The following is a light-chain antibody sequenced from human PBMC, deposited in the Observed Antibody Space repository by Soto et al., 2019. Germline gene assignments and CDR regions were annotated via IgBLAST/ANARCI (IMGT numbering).Light chain of an antibody. Sequence: EIVLTQSPDTLSLSPGERATLSCRASQSVSSNLLAWYQEKPGQAPRLLIYGASSRATGIPDRFSGSGSGTDFTLTISRLEPEDFAVYYCQQYGRSPPYTFGQGTSVEIK. CDR2: GAS. CDR3: QQYGRSPPYT. CDR1: QSVSSNL. V-gene: IGKV3-20*01. J-gene: IGKJ2*01.